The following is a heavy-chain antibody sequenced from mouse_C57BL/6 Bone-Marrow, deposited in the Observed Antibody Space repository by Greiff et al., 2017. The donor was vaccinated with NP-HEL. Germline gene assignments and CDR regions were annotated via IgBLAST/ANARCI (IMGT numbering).Heavy chain of an antibody. CDR2: ISSGGDYI. D-gene: IGHD3-3*01. CDR3: TREGWYYYAMDY. Sequence: DVMLVESGEGLVKPGGSLKLSCAASGFTFSSYAMSWVRQTPEKRLEWVAYISSGGDYIYYADTVKGRFTISRDNARNTLYLQMSSLKSEDTAMYYCTREGWYYYAMDYWGQGTSVTVSS. J-gene: IGHJ4*01. CDR1: GFTFSSYA. V-gene: IGHV5-9-1*02.